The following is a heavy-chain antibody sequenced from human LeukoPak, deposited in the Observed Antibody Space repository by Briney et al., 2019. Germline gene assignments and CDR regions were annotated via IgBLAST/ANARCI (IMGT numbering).Heavy chain of an antibody. V-gene: IGHV1-2*06. Sequence: ASVKVSCRASGYTFTGYYMHWVRQAPGQGPEWMGRVNPNSGGTNYAQKFQGRVTMTRDTSISTAYMELSRLRSDDTAVYYCARDRYYDSSGYYEYYYYYYMDVWGKGTTVTVSS. CDR2: VNPNSGGT. J-gene: IGHJ6*03. D-gene: IGHD3-22*01. CDR3: ARDRYYDSSGYYEYYYYYYMDV. CDR1: GYTFTGYY.